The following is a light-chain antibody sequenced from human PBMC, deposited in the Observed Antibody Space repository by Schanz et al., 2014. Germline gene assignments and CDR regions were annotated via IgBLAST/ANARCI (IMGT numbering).Light chain of an antibody. V-gene: IGKV3-20*01. CDR2: AAS. J-gene: IGKJ5*01. Sequence: SLSPGERATLSCRASESVSSSSLAWYQQKPGQAPRLLIYAASSRATGIPDRFSGAGSGTDFTLSISRLEPEDFAVYYCQQYNNWPLTFGQGTRLEIK. CDR1: ESVSSSS. CDR3: QQYNNWPLT.